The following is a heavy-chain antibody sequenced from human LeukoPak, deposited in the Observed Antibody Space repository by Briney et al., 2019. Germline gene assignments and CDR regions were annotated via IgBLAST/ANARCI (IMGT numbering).Heavy chain of an antibody. CDR2: FDPEDGET. V-gene: IGHV1-24*01. D-gene: IGHD3-9*01. CDR3: ATVSGYDILTGYYFGY. Sequence: ASVKVSCKVSGYTLTELSMHWVRQAPGKGLEWMGGFDPEDGETIYAQKLQGRVTMTEDTSTDTAYMELSSLRSEDTAVYYCATVSGYDILTGYYFGYWGQGTLVTVSS. CDR1: GYTLTELS. J-gene: IGHJ4*02.